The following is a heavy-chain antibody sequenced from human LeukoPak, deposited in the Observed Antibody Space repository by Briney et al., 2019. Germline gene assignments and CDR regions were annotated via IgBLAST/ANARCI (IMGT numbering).Heavy chain of an antibody. Sequence: GGSLRLSCAASGCTFSGYAMSWVRQAPGKGLEGVSAISGSGGSTYYADSVNGRFTISRDNSKNTLYLQMNSPRAEDTAVYYCAKDSSGWRNYYYGMDVWGQGTTVTVSS. J-gene: IGHJ6*02. V-gene: IGHV3-23*01. CDR3: AKDSSGWRNYYYGMDV. CDR1: GCTFSGYA. D-gene: IGHD6-19*01. CDR2: ISGSGGST.